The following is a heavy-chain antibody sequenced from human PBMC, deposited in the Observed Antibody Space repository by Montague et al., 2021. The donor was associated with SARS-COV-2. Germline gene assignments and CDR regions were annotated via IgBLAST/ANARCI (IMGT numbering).Heavy chain of an antibody. Sequence: SETLSLTCAVYGGSFSGYYWSWIRQPPEKGLEWIREINQSGRTNNNQSLKSRVIISVDTSKNQLYLKLSSVTAADTAVYYCARRGSSVWGVTVRAELDYWGQGTLVIVSS. V-gene: IGHV4-34*01. CDR1: GGSFSGYY. J-gene: IGHJ4*02. CDR2: INQSGRT. D-gene: IGHD3-16*01. CDR3: ARRGSSVWGVTVRAELDY.